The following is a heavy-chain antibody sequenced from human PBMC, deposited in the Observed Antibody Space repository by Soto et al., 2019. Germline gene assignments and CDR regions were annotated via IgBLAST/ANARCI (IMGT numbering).Heavy chain of an antibody. D-gene: IGHD6-13*01. CDR3: AKYRREAVAGYTLDN. CDR1: GGSVNSGTDC. V-gene: IGHV4-61*03. J-gene: IGHJ4*02. Sequence: SETLSLTCTVSGGSVNSGTDCWSWIRQPPGKGLEWIGYTSNSGSAKYNPSLKSRVTITTDTSTNHFSLKLTSVTAADTAVYYCAKYRREAVAGYTLDNWGQR. CDR2: TSNSGSA.